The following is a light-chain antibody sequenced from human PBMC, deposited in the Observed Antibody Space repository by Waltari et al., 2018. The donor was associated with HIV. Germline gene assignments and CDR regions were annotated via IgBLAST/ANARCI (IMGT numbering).Light chain of an antibody. CDR3: SSYAGSKNLV. J-gene: IGLJ3*02. CDR2: EVN. CDR1: SSDVGGYHY. V-gene: IGLV2-8*01. Sequence: QSALTQPPSASGSPGQSVTISCTGTSSDVGGYHYVSWYQQYPGKAPKLIIYEVNKRPSGVPDRFSGSKSGNTASLTVSGLQGDDEADYYCSSYAGSKNLVLGGGTKLTVL.